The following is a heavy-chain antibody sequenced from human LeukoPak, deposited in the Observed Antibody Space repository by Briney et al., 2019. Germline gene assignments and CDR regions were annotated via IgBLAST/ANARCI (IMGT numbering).Heavy chain of an antibody. CDR3: ARDQSYYYDSSGYSGVDY. D-gene: IGHD3-22*01. J-gene: IGHJ4*02. V-gene: IGHV3-11*06. CDR2: ISSSSSYT. Sequence: SGGSLRLSCAASGFTFSDYYMSWIRQAPGKGLEWVSYISSSSSYTNYADPVKGRFTISRDNAKNSLYLQMNSLRAEDTAVYYCARDQSYYYDSSGYSGVDYWGQGTLVTVSS. CDR1: GFTFSDYY.